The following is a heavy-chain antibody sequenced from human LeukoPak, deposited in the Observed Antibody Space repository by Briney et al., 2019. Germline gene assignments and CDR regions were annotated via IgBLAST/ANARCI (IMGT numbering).Heavy chain of an antibody. V-gene: IGHV4-34*01. CDR2: INHSGST. J-gene: IGHJ4*02. Sequence: PSETLSLTCAVYGGSFSGYYWSWIRQPPGEGLEWIGEINHSGSTNYNPSLKSRVTISVDTSKNQFSLELSSVTAADTAVYYCARHGLTKDYWGQGTLVTVSS. CDR3: ARHGLTKDY. D-gene: IGHD3-9*01. CDR1: GGSFSGYY.